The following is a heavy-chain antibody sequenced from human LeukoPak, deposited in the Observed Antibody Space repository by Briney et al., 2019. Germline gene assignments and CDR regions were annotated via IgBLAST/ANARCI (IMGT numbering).Heavy chain of an antibody. D-gene: IGHD6-13*01. V-gene: IGHV1-8*01. J-gene: IGHJ4*02. CDR2: MNPNSGNT. CDR3: TRRSSWYIPDY. CDR1: GYTFTSYD. Sequence: ASVKVSCKASGYTFTSYDINWVRQATGQGLERMGWMNPNSGNTGYAQKFQGRVTMTRNTSISTAYMELSSLRSEDTAVYYCTRRSSWYIPDYWGQGTLVTVSS.